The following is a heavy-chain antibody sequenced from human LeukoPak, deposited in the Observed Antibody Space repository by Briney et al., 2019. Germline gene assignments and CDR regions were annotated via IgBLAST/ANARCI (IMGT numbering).Heavy chain of an antibody. D-gene: IGHD1-26*01. V-gene: IGHV4-38-2*01. CDR2: IYHSGHN. CDR3: SRAPLLGATVWFDY. Sequence: SETLSLTCAVSGYSISSGYYWGWIRRPPGKGLERLGCIYHSGHNYYNPSLKSRITISVEASKNQFSLKLSSVTAADAAVYYCSRAPLLGATVWFDYWGQGTLVTVSS. J-gene: IGHJ4*02. CDR1: GYSISSGYY.